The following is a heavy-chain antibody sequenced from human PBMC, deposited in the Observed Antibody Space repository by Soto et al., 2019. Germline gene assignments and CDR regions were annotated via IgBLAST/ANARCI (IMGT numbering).Heavy chain of an antibody. CDR1: GYTFTSYG. CDR2: ISAYNGNT. D-gene: IGHD6-13*01. CDR3: ERPPGYRPDRGAFDI. V-gene: IGHV1-18*01. J-gene: IGHJ3*02. Sequence: GSVKVSCKASGYTFTSYGISWVRPAPGQGLEWMGWISAYNGNTNYAQKLQGRVTMTADTSTTTAYMELRSLTSDDTAVYYCERPPGYRPDRGAFDIWGQGTVVTVSS.